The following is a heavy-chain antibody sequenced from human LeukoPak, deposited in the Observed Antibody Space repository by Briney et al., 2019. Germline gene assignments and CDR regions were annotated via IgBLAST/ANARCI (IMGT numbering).Heavy chain of an antibody. CDR1: GGSISSSSYY. CDR3: ARGRWWLRFFYFDY. CDR2: IYYSGST. J-gene: IGHJ4*02. Sequence: SETLSLTCTVSGGSISSSSYYWGWIRQPPGKGLEWIGSIYYSGSTYYNPSLKSRVTISVDTSKNQFSLKLSSVTAADTAVYYCARGRWWLRFFYFDYWGQGTLVTVSS. V-gene: IGHV4-39*07. D-gene: IGHD5-12*01.